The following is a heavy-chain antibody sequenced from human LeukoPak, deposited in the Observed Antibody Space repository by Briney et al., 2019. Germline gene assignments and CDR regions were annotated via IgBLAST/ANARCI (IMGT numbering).Heavy chain of an antibody. D-gene: IGHD3-22*01. CDR2: ISISSNYI. CDR3: ARAGEDYYDSSGYLPGYYYMDV. Sequence: PGGSLRLSCAASGFTFSRYSMNWVRQAPGKGLEWVSSISISSNYIYYTDSVKGRFTISRDNAKNSLYLQMNSLRAEDTAVYYCARAGEDYYDSSGYLPGYYYMDVWGKGTTVTVSS. CDR1: GFTFSRYS. J-gene: IGHJ6*03. V-gene: IGHV3-21*01.